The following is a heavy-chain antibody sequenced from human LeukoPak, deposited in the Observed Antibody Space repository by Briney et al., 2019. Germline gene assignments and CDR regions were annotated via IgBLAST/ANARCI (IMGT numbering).Heavy chain of an antibody. J-gene: IGHJ4*02. D-gene: IGHD6-19*01. Sequence: GASVKVSCKASGYTFTGYYMHWVRQATGQGLEWMGWISAYNGNTNYAQKLQGRVTMTTDTSTSTAYMELRSLRSDDTAVYYCRSGWYGSGTDYWGQGTLVTVSS. CDR3: RSGWYGSGTDY. V-gene: IGHV1-18*04. CDR2: ISAYNGNT. CDR1: GYTFTGYY.